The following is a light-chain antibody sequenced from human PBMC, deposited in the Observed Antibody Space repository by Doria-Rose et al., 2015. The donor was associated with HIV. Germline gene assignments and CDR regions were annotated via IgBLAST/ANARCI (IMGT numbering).Light chain of an antibody. V-gene: IGKV1-9*01. CDR3: QQFDSFPRT. CDR2: GAS. J-gene: IGKJ1*01. CDR1: QGIRRY. Sequence: TQSPSFLSASVGVRVTITCRASQGIRRYLAWYQQKPGKAPTLLIFGASTLQSGVTSRFSGSGSGTEFTLTISSLQPEDFATYYCQQFDSFPRTFGQGTKVELK.